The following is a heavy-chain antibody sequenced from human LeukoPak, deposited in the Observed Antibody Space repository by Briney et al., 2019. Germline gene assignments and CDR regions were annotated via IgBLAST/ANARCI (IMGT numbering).Heavy chain of an antibody. CDR1: GGSFSGYY. CDR2: INHSGSA. CDR3: ARLTYSNNWYFRRGLDNWFDP. D-gene: IGHD6-13*01. V-gene: IGHV4-34*01. Sequence: SETLSLTCAVYGGSFSGYYWSWIRQPPGKGLEWIGEINHSGSANYNPSLKSRVTISVDASKSQFSLRLSSVTAADTAVYYCARLTYSNNWYFRRGLDNWFDPWGQGTLVTVSS. J-gene: IGHJ5*02.